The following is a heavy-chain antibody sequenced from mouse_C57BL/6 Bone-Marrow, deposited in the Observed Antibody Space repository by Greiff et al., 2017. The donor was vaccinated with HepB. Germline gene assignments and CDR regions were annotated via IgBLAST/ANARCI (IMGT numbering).Heavy chain of an antibody. CDR1: GYTFTSYW. V-gene: IGHV1-69*01. CDR3: ARTYYGNYWFAY. J-gene: IGHJ3*01. CDR2: IDPSDSYT. D-gene: IGHD2-10*01. Sequence: QVQLQQPGAELVMPGASVKLSCKASGYTFTSYWMHWVKQRPGQGLEWIGEIDPSDSYTNYNQKFKGKSTLTVDKSSSTAYMQLSSLTSEDSAVYYCARTYYGNYWFAYWGQVTLVTVSA.